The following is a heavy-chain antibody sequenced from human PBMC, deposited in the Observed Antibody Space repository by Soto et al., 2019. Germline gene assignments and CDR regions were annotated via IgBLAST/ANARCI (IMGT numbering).Heavy chain of an antibody. CDR3: AKGLGYCINGVCHSHYYHYGKDV. V-gene: IGHV3-23*01. D-gene: IGHD2-8*01. CDR2: ISGSGGST. Sequence: PGGSLRLSCAASGFTFSSYAMSWVRQAPGKGLEWVSAISGSGGSTYYADSVKGRFTISRDNSKNTLYLQMNSLRAEDTAVYYCAKGLGYCINGVCHSHYYHYGKDVWGQGTTDTGSS. J-gene: IGHJ6*02. CDR1: GFTFSSYA.